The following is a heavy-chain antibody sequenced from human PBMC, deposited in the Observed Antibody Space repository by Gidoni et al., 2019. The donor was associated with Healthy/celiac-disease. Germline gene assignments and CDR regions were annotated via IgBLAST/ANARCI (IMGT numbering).Heavy chain of an antibody. J-gene: IGHJ4*02. CDR3: ARTDSYGGDFDY. Sequence: QVTLKESGPALVKPTQTLTLTCTFSGFSLSTSGMRVSWIRQPPGKALEWLARIDWEDDKLYSTSLKTRITISKDTSKNQVVLTMTNMDPVDTATYYCARTDSYGGDFDYWGQGTLVTVSS. V-gene: IGHV2-70*04. CDR2: IDWEDDK. CDR1: GFSLSTSGMR. D-gene: IGHD5-18*01.